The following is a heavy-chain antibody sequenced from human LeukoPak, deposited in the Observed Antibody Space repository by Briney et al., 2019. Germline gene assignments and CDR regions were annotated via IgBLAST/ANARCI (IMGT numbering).Heavy chain of an antibody. J-gene: IGHJ4*02. D-gene: IGHD4-23*01. Sequence: GGSLRLSCAASGFTFSNYAMTWVRQAPGKGLVWVSRIASDGSSTTYADSVKGRFSISRDNAKNTLYLQMNSLRVEDTAVYYCARGRPHGNDYWGQGTLVTVSS. CDR3: ARGRPHGNDY. V-gene: IGHV3-74*01. CDR2: IASDGSST. CDR1: GFTFSNYA.